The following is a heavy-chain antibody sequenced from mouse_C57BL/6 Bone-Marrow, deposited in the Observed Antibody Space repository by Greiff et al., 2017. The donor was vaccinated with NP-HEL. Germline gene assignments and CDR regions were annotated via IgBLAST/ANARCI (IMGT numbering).Heavy chain of an antibody. Sequence: QVQLQQPGAELVKPGASVKLSCKASGYTFTSYWMHWVKQRPGQGLEWIGMIHPNSGSTNYNEKFKSKATLTVDNSSSTAYMQLSSLTSEDSAVYYCARGGYSNYEGYAMDYWGQGTSVTVSS. CDR3: ARGGYSNYEGYAMDY. CDR2: IHPNSGST. V-gene: IGHV1-64*01. D-gene: IGHD2-5*01. CDR1: GYTFTSYW. J-gene: IGHJ4*01.